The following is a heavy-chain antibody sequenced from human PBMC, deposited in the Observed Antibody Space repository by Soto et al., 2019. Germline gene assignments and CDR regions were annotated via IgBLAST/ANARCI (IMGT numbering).Heavy chain of an antibody. CDR2: ISYDGTDK. Sequence: QVQLVESGGGVVQPWKSLRLSCAASGFTFNTCAMHWVRQAPGKGLEWVAVISYDGTDKYYADSVKGRFTISRDISTNTLYLQMNSLSTDDTAVYYCARGGDIAVAGTSYYYDFGMDVWGQGTTVTVSS. CDR3: ARGGDIAVAGTSYYYDFGMDV. J-gene: IGHJ6*02. D-gene: IGHD6-19*01. V-gene: IGHV3-30-3*01. CDR1: GFTFNTCA.